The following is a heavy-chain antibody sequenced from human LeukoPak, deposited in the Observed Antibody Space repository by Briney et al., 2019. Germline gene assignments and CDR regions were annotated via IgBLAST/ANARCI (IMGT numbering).Heavy chain of an antibody. CDR3: TRDSSGFYPEYFQH. J-gene: IGHJ1*01. D-gene: IGHD3-22*01. Sequence: GGSLRLSCAASGFTFSSYAMSWVRQAPGKGLEWVGFIRSKTYGGTTEYAASVKGRFTMSRDDSKSIAYLQMNSLKIEDTAVYYCTRDSSGFYPEYFQHWGQGTLVTVSS. V-gene: IGHV3-49*04. CDR1: GFTFSSYA. CDR2: IRSKTYGGTT.